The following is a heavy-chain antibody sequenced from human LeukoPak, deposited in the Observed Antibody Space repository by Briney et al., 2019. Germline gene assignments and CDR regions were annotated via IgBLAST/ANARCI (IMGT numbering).Heavy chain of an antibody. D-gene: IGHD6-13*01. CDR2: IYTSGST. V-gene: IGHV4-61*02. CDR3: ARDSSSWYGTRYFQH. Sequence: SETLSLTCTVSGGSISSSSYYWSWIRQPAGKGLEWIGRIYTSGSTNYNPSLKSRVTMSVDTSKNQFSLKLSSVTAADTAVYYCARDSSSWYGTRYFQHWGQGTLVTVSS. CDR1: GGSISSSSYY. J-gene: IGHJ1*01.